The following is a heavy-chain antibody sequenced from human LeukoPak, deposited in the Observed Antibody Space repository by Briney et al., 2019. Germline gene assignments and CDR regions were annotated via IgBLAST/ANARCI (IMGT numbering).Heavy chain of an antibody. V-gene: IGHV3-23*01. Sequence: GGSLRLSCAASGFTFSSYAMSWVRQAPGKGLEWVSSISSSSSYIYYADSVKGRFTISRDNSKNTLYLQMNSLRAEDTAVYYCAKDWWSSGYFSSYDYWGQGTLVTVSS. CDR1: GFTFSSYA. D-gene: IGHD3-22*01. CDR2: ISSSSSYI. J-gene: IGHJ4*02. CDR3: AKDWWSSGYFSSYDY.